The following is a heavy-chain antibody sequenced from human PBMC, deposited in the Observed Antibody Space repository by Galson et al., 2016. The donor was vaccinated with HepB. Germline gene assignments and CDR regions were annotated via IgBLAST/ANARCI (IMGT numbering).Heavy chain of an antibody. CDR3: ARVGQELLIGGRQHDGMDV. Sequence: SLRLSCAASGFMSSDFSMNWVRQAPGKGLEWVSMISSTGKYIYYADSVKGRFTISRDNAKNSLFLQMTSLRAEDTAVYYCARVGQELLIGGRQHDGMDVWGQGTTVTVSS. D-gene: IGHD6-6*01. CDR1: GFMSSDFS. J-gene: IGHJ6*02. V-gene: IGHV3-21*06. CDR2: ISSTGKYI.